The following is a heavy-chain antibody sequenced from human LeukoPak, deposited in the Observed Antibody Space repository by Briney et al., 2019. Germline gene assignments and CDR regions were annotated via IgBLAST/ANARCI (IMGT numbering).Heavy chain of an antibody. Sequence: SETLSLTCTVSGYSISSGYYWGWIRQPPGKGLEWIGSIYHSGSTYYNPSLKSRVTISVDTSKNQFSLKLRSVTAADTAVYYCAGDRTRDSPGYDNWGQGTLVTVSS. CDR2: IYHSGST. V-gene: IGHV4-38-2*02. D-gene: IGHD3-22*01. CDR3: AGDRTRDSPGYDN. J-gene: IGHJ4*02. CDR1: GYSISSGYY.